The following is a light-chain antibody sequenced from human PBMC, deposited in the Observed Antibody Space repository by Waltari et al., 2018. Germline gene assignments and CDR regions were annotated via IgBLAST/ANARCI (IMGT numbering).Light chain of an antibody. J-gene: IGLJ3*02. CDR3: AAWDDSLEGWV. CDR1: RSNIGNNI. Sequence: QSVLTQPPSASGTPGQRVTISCFGSRSNIGNNIVSWYLQVPGTAPKLLIANNNQRPPGVHERFPGSKSGTSASLAISWLQSEDEAEYSCAAWDDSLEGWVFGGGTRLTVL. V-gene: IGLV1-44*01. CDR2: NNN.